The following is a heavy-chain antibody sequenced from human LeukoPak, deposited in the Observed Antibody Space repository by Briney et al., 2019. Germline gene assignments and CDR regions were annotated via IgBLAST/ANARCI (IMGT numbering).Heavy chain of an antibody. CDR2: ISVGGDNT. J-gene: IGHJ6*02. Sequence: GGSLRLSCAASGFTFSSYTMSWARQAPGKGLEWVSAISVGGDNTYYADSVKGRFTISRDSSKNALYLQMNSLRADDTAVYLCARDDYGGISVLWVYYALDVWGRGTTVTVSS. D-gene: IGHD4-23*01. V-gene: IGHV3-23*01. CDR3: ARDDYGGISVLWVYYALDV. CDR1: GFTFSSYT.